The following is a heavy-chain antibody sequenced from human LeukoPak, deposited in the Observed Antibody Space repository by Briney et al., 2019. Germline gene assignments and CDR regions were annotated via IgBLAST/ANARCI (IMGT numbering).Heavy chain of an antibody. D-gene: IGHD2-2*01. V-gene: IGHV1-3*01. CDR1: GYTFTSYA. CDR3: ARAGKYQPLDY. CDR2: INAGNGNT. Sequence: ASVTVSCKASGYTFTSYAMHWVRQAPGQRLEWRGWINAGNGNTKYSQKFQGRVTITRDTSASTAYMELSSLRSEDTAVYYCARAGKYQPLDYWGQGTLVTVSS. J-gene: IGHJ4*02.